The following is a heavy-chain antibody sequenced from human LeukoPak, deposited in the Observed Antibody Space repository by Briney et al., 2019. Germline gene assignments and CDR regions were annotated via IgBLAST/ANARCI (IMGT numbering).Heavy chain of an antibody. CDR1: GFTFDDYA. D-gene: IGHD2-2*01. J-gene: IGHJ6*03. CDR2: ISWNSGSR. V-gene: IGHV3-9*01. Sequence: GRSLRLSCAASGFTFDDYAMHWVRQAPGKGLEWVSGISWNSGSRGYADSVKGRFTISRDNAKKSLYLQMNSLRADDTALYYCAGGDYCRSTTCYLYMDVWGKGTTVTVSS. CDR3: AGGDYCRSTTCYLYMDV.